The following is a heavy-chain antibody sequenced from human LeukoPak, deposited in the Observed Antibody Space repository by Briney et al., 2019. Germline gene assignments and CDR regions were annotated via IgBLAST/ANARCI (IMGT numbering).Heavy chain of an antibody. D-gene: IGHD1-26*01. CDR1: GFTFSSYG. V-gene: IGHV3-30*03. J-gene: IGHJ4*02. CDR2: ISYDGSNK. Sequence: GGSLRLSCAASGFTFSSYGMHWVRQAPGKGLEWVAVISYDGSNKYYADSVKGRFTISRDNSKNTLYLQMNSLRAEDTAVYYCAGVGARVYYFDYWGQGTLVTVSS. CDR3: AGVGARVYYFDY.